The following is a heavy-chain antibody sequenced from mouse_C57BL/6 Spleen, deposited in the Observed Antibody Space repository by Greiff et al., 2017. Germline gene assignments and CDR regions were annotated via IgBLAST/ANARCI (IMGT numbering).Heavy chain of an antibody. J-gene: IGHJ3*01. V-gene: IGHV5-12*01. Sequence: EVQRVESGGGLVQPGGSLKLSCAASGFTFSDYYMYWVRQTPEKRLEWVAYISNGGGSTYYPDTVKGRFTISRDNAKNTLYLQMSRLKSEDTAMYYGARREAGTGFAYWGQGTLVTVSA. CDR3: ARREAGTGFAY. D-gene: IGHD4-1*01. CDR1: GFTFSDYY. CDR2: ISNGGGST.